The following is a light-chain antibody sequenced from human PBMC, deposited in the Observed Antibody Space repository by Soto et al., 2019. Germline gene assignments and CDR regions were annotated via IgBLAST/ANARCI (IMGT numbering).Light chain of an antibody. V-gene: IGKV3-20*01. CDR3: HQYASYPQT. CDR1: QSVAKNY. J-gene: IGKJ1*01. Sequence: EIVLTQSPGTLSLSPGERATLSCRASQSVAKNYLAWYQQKPGQAPRLLIYGPSSRATGIPDRFSGSGAGTNFTLTISRLEPEDFAVYYCHQYASYPQTFGQGTKVESK. CDR2: GPS.